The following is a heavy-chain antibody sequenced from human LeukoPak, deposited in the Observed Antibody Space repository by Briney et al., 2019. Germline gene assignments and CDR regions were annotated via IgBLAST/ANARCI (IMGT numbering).Heavy chain of an antibody. CDR2: IYCDGSDK. CDR3: AKRRWMVGIGVADPFDY. V-gene: IGHV3-33*06. J-gene: IGHJ4*02. D-gene: IGHD6-19*01. CDR1: GLTFKNYG. Sequence: PGGSLRLSCAASGLTFKNYGIHWVRQAPGKGLEWVSLIYCDGSDKNYADSVKGGFTVSRDTPKQTLYLQMNSLRDEDTAVYYCAKRRWMVGIGVADPFDYWGQGTLVTVSS.